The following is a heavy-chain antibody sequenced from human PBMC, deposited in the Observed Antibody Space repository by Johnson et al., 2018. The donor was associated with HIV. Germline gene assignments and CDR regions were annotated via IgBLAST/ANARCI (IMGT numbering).Heavy chain of an antibody. D-gene: IGHD3-22*01. CDR1: GFTFSSYA. Sequence: QMLLVESGGGVVQPGRSLRLSCAASGFTFSSYAMHWVRQAPGKGLEWVAVISYDGSNKYYADSVKGRFTISRDNSKNTLYLQMNSLRAEDTAVYYCARASGYYLSDAFDIWGQGTMVTVSS. CDR3: ARASGYYLSDAFDI. V-gene: IGHV3-30*04. CDR2: ISYDGSNK. J-gene: IGHJ3*02.